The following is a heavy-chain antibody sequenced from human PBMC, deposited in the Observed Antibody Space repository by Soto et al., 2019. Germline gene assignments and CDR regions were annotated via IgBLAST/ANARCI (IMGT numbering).Heavy chain of an antibody. CDR1: GLNFSSYS. Sequence: GGLLRLSCAASGLNFSSYSMNWVRQAPGKGLEWVSYISSSSSYIYYADSVKGRFTISRDNAKNSLYLQMNSLRAEDTAVYFCARGFTWIQLWFLSAFDYWGQGTLVTVSS. D-gene: IGHD5-18*01. V-gene: IGHV3-21*05. CDR3: ARGFTWIQLWFLSAFDY. CDR2: ISSSSSYI. J-gene: IGHJ4*02.